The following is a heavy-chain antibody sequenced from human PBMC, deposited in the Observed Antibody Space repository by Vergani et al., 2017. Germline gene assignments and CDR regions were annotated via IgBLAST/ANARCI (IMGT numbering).Heavy chain of an antibody. V-gene: IGHV3-21*01. CDR3: AIDDYSNYEFGYYSGMDV. J-gene: IGHJ6*02. D-gene: IGHD4-11*01. CDR2: IISSSSYI. CDR1: GFTFSSYS. Sequence: EVQLVESGGGLVKPGGSLRLSCAASGFTFSSYSMNWVRQAPGKGLEWVTSIISSSSYIYSADSVKGRITISRDNAKNSLYLQTNSLRAEDTAVYYCAIDDYSNYEFGYYSGMDVWGQGTTVTVSS.